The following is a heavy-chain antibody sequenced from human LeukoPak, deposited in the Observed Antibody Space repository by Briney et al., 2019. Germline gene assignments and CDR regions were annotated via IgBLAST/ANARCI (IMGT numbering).Heavy chain of an antibody. V-gene: IGHV3-53*01. CDR1: GFTVSSNY. J-gene: IGHJ4*02. D-gene: IGHD2-15*01. Sequence: GSLRLSCAASGFTVSSNYMSWVRQAPGKGLEWVSVIYSGGSTYYADSVKGRFTISRDNSKNTLYLQMNSLRAEDTAVYYCARDLLYCSGGSCYRYFDYWGQGTLVTVSS. CDR3: ARDLLYCSGGSCYRYFDY. CDR2: IYSGGST.